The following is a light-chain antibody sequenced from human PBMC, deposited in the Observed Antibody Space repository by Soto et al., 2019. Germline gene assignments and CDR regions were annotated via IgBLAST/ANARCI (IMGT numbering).Light chain of an antibody. J-gene: IGLJ3*02. CDR1: SSNIGSNT. Sequence: QSVLTQPPSASGTPGQRVTISCSGSSSNIGSNTVNWYQQLPGTAPKLLIYSDNQRPSGVPDRFSGSKYGTSASLAISGLQSEDEADYYWATWDDSLNGPVFGGGTKVTVL. CDR3: ATWDDSLNGPV. CDR2: SDN. V-gene: IGLV1-44*01.